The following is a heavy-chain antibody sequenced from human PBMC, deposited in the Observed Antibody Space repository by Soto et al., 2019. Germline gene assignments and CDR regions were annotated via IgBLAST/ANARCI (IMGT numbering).Heavy chain of an antibody. Sequence: HPGGSLRLSCAASGFTFSSYGMHWVRQAPGKGLEWVAVIWYDGSNKYYADSVKGRFTISRDNSKNTLYLQMNSLRAEDTAVYYCARDGPGGLPYCSSTSCFPRHYYYGMDVWGQGTTVTVSS. CDR3: ARDGPGGLPYCSSTSCFPRHYYYGMDV. CDR2: IWYDGSNK. J-gene: IGHJ6*02. D-gene: IGHD2-2*01. V-gene: IGHV3-33*01. CDR1: GFTFSSYG.